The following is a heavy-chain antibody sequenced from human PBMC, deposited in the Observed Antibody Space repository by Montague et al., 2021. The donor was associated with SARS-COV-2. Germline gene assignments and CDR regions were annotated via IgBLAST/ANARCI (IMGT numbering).Heavy chain of an antibody. CDR1: GGSFSGYY. J-gene: IGHJ5*02. D-gene: IGHD3-22*01. CDR2: INHSRST. Sequence: SETLSLTCAVYGGSFSGYYWSWIRQPPGKGLEWIGEINHSRSTNYNPSLKSRVTISVDTSKNQFSLKLSSVTAADTAVYYCASFPSGYYDSSGYHTWGQGTLVTVSS. CDR3: ASFPSGYYDSSGYHT. V-gene: IGHV4-34*01.